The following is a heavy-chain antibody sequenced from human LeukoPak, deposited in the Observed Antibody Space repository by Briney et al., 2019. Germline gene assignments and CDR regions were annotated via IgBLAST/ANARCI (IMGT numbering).Heavy chain of an antibody. J-gene: IGHJ6*03. Sequence: ASVKVSCKAPGYTFTGYYMHWVRQAPGQGLEWMGWINPNSGGTNYAQKFQGRVTMTRDTSISTAYMELSRLRSDDTAVYYCLRGGSRQLAPYYYYYMDVWGKGTTVTVSS. V-gene: IGHV1-2*02. D-gene: IGHD6-13*01. CDR3: LRGGSRQLAPYYYYYMDV. CDR1: GYTFTGYY. CDR2: INPNSGGT.